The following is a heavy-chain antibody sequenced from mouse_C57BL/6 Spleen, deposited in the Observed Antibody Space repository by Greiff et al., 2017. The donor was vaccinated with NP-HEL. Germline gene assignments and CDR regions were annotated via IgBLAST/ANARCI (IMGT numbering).Heavy chain of an antibody. V-gene: IGHV3-6*01. Sequence: DVKLQESGPGLVKPSQSLSLTCSVTGCSITSGYYWNWIRQFPGNKLEWMGYISYDGSNNYNPSLKNRISITRDTSKNQFFLKLNSVTTEDTATYYCARDGYYEDYWGQGTTLTVSS. CDR3: ARDGYYEDY. CDR2: ISYDGSN. J-gene: IGHJ2*01. D-gene: IGHD2-3*01. CDR1: GCSITSGYY.